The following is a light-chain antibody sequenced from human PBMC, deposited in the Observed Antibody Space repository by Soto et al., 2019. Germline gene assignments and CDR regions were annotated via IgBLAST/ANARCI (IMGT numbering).Light chain of an antibody. CDR2: KAS. V-gene: IGKV1-5*03. CDR1: QTISSW. CDR3: QQYNSYAWT. J-gene: IGKJ1*01. Sequence: DIQLTQSPTTLSASVGDRVTITCRASQTISSWLAWYQQKPGKAPNLLIYKASSLESGVPSRFSGSGSGTEVTLITSSLQPADVDTSYCQQYNSYAWTFGQGTKVEIK.